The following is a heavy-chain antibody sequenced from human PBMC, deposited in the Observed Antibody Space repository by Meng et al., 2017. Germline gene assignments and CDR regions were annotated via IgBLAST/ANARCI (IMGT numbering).Heavy chain of an antibody. CDR2: INPNSGGT. D-gene: IGHD3-22*01. V-gene: IGHV1-2*06. Sequence: ASVKVSCKASGYTFTGYYMHWVRQAPGQGLEWMGRINPNSGGTNYAQKFQGRVTMTRDTSISTAYMELSRLRSDDTAVYYCARDGYYDSSGPDYWGQGTLVTVSS. CDR3: ARDGYYDSSGPDY. CDR1: GYTFTGYY. J-gene: IGHJ4*02.